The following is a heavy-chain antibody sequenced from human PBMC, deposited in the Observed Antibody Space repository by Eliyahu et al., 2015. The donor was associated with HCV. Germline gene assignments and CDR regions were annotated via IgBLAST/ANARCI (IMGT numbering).Heavy chain of an antibody. CDR1: GFXFSXYN. J-gene: IGHJ4*02. D-gene: IGHD1-26*01. CDR3: ARVWDNHSGADY. V-gene: IGHV3-11*01. CDR2: LTGGGGTI. Sequence: QVQLVESGGGLVRPGGSLRLSCAAXGFXFSXYNMIWIRQAPGKGLGYISYLTGGGGTIHYADSVRGRFTISRDNAKNSLYLQINSLTAEDTAVYYCARVWDNHSGADYWGQGTLVTVSS.